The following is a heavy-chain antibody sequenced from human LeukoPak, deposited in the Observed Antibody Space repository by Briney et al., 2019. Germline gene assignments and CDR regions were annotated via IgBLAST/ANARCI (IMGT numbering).Heavy chain of an antibody. V-gene: IGHV3-48*03. CDR2: ISSSGSTI. D-gene: IGHD6-6*01. CDR3: TRDPRHFDS. CDR1: GFTFSSYE. J-gene: IGHJ5*01. Sequence: PGGSLRLSCAASGFTFSSYEMNWVRQAPGKGLEWVSYISSSGSTIYYADSVKGRFTISRDNAKNSLYLQMSSLRVEDTAVYYCTRDPRHFDSCGQGTLVTASS.